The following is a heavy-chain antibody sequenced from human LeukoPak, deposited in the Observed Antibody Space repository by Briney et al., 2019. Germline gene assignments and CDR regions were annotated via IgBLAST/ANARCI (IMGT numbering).Heavy chain of an antibody. J-gene: IGHJ4*02. D-gene: IGHD1-26*01. CDR1: GFAFSRSW. CDR3: ARDGGYSAFDY. Sequence: GGSLRLSCAASGFAFSRSWMTWIRQAPGKGLEFVANIKEDGGRENFASSVKGRFTISRDNAKDSLYLQMNNLRVEDTAVYYCARDGGYSAFDYWGQGTLVTVSS. CDR2: IKEDGGRE. V-gene: IGHV3-7*01.